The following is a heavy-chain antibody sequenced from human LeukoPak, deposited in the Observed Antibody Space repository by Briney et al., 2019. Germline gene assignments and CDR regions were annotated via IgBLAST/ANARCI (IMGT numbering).Heavy chain of an antibody. J-gene: IGHJ4*02. CDR1: GYIFTSYY. CDR3: ARERVVGREMATIRYFDY. D-gene: IGHD5-24*01. CDR2: INPSGGST. Sequence: ASVKVSCKASGYIFTSYYMHWVRQAPGQGLEWMGIINPSGGSTSYAQKFQGRVTMTRDTSTSTVYMELSSLRAEDTAVYYCARERVVGREMATIRYFDYWGQGTLVTVSS. V-gene: IGHV1-46*01.